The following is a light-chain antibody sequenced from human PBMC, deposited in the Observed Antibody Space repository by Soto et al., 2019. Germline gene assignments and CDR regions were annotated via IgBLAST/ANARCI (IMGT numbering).Light chain of an antibody. CDR1: QSLLHSEGYNY. Sequence: VLTPSPDSLAVSLGEMASISCRSSQSLLHSEGYNYLDWYLQKPGQSPQLLIYLGSTRASGVPDRFSGSGSGTDFVLKISRVEAEDVGIYFCMQGLRRSFTFGPGTKVDI. CDR3: MQGLRRSFT. J-gene: IGKJ3*01. CDR2: LGS. V-gene: IGKV2-28*01.